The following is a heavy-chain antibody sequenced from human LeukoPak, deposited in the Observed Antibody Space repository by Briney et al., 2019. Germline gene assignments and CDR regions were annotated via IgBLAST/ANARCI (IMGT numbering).Heavy chain of an antibody. J-gene: IGHJ3*02. CDR3: ARGVWNYYDSSGYFVGDAFDI. V-gene: IGHV4-4*07. Sequence: SETLSLTCTVSGGSISSYYWSWIRQPAGKGLEWIGRIYTSGSTNYNPSLKSRVTMSADTSKNQFSLKLSSVTAADTAVYYCARGVWNYYDSSGYFVGDAFDIWGLGTMVTVSS. CDR2: IYTSGST. CDR1: GGSISSYY. D-gene: IGHD3-22*01.